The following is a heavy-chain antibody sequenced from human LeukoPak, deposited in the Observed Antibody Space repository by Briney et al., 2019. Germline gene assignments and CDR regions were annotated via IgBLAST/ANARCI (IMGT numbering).Heavy chain of an antibody. CDR2: ISYDGSNK. CDR1: GFTFSSYG. V-gene: IGHV3-30*18. J-gene: IGHJ5*02. D-gene: IGHD6-13*01. Sequence: GGSLRLSCAASGFTFSSYGMHWVRQAPGKGLEWVAVISYDGSNKYYADSVKGRFTISRDNSKNTLYLQMNSLRAEDTAVYYCAKGRTPVRAAAANWFDPWGQGTLVTVSS. CDR3: AKGRTPVRAAAANWFDP.